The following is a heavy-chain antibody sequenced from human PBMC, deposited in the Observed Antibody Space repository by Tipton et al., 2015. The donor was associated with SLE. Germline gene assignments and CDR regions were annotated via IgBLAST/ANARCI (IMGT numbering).Heavy chain of an antibody. CDR3: AKVILGAGTIDY. Sequence: GSLRLSCAASGFTVSSNYMSWVRQAPGKGLEWVSVIYSGGSTYYADSVKGRFTISRDNSKNTLYLQMNSLRAEDTAVYYCAKVILGAGTIDYWGQGTLVTVSS. CDR1: GFTVSSNY. V-gene: IGHV3-53*05. CDR2: IYSGGST. D-gene: IGHD6-19*01. J-gene: IGHJ4*02.